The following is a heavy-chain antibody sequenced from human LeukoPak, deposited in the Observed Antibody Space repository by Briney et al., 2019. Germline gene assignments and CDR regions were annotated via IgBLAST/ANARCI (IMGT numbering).Heavy chain of an antibody. CDR2: IGTGGDT. V-gene: IGHV3-13*01. Sequence: GGSLRLSCEASGFSFNSYDMHWVRQVTGKGLEWVSAIGTGGDTYYADFVKGRFTISRENAKKSFYLEMNCLSAGDTAVYYCARDRGYDFWSGSFDLWGRGTLVTVSS. CDR3: ARDRGYDFWSGSFDL. D-gene: IGHD3-3*01. J-gene: IGHJ2*01. CDR1: GFSFNSYD.